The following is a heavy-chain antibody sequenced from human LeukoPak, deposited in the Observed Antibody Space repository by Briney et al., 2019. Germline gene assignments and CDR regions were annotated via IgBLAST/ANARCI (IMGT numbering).Heavy chain of an antibody. CDR2: TYTSGST. V-gene: IGHV4-61*02. J-gene: IGHJ4*02. CDR1: GGSISSGSYY. Sequence: SETLSLTCTVSGGSISSGSYYWSWIRQPAGKGLEWIGRTYTSGSTNYNPSLKSRVTISVDTSKNQFSLKLSSVTAADTAVYYCARDRASTFFDYWGQGTLVTVSS. D-gene: IGHD2-2*01. CDR3: ARDRASTFFDY.